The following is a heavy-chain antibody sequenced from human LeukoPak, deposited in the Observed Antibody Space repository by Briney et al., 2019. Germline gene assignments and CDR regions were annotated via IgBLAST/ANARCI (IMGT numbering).Heavy chain of an antibody. CDR3: ARVAYCGGDCYSD. CDR2: INPNSGGT. D-gene: IGHD2-21*02. V-gene: IGHV1-2*02. CDR1: GYTFTGYY. Sequence: ASVKVSCKASGYTFTGYYMHWVRQAPGQGLEWMGWINPNSGGTNYAQKFQGRVTMTRDTSISTAYMELSRLRPDDTAVYYCARVAYCGGDCYSDWGQGTLVTVSS. J-gene: IGHJ4*02.